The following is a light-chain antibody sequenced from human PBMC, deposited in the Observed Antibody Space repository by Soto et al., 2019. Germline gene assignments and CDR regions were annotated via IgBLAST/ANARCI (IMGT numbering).Light chain of an antibody. J-gene: IGKJ2*01. CDR3: QQYYTYPYT. V-gene: IGKV1-8*01. CDR1: QPISIY. CDR2: IAS. Sequence: AIRMTQSPSSLSASTGDRVTITCRASQPISIYLAWYQQKPGKAPKFLIYIASTLQSGVPSRFSGSGSGTDFTLTISGLQAEDFATYYCQQYYTYPYTFGLGTKLEIK.